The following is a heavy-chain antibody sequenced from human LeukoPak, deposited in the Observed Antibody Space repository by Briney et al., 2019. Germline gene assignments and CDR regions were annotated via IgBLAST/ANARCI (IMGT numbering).Heavy chain of an antibody. J-gene: IGHJ4*02. V-gene: IGHV1-2*02. CDR2: INPNSGGT. CDR1: GYTFTGYY. Sequence: GASVKVSCKASGYTFTGYYMHWVRQAPGQGLEWMGWINPNSGGTNYAQKFQGRVTMTRDTSISTAYMELSRLRSDDTAVYYCARSAGYSSSWYSGYWGQGTLVTVSS. D-gene: IGHD6-13*01. CDR3: ARSAGYSSSWYSGY.